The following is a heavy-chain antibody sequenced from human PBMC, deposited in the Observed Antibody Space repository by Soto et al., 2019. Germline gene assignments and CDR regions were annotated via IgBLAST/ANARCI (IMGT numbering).Heavy chain of an antibody. D-gene: IGHD6-19*01. CDR2: ISYDGSNK. Sequence: PGGSLRLSCAASGFTFSSYAMHWVRQAPGKGLEWVAVISYDGSNKYYADSVKGRFTISRDNAKNTLYLQMNSLRAEDTAVYYCAVAVAGPTAIGYWGQGTLVTVSS. CDR3: AVAVAGPTAIGY. V-gene: IGHV3-30-3*01. J-gene: IGHJ4*02. CDR1: GFTFSSYA.